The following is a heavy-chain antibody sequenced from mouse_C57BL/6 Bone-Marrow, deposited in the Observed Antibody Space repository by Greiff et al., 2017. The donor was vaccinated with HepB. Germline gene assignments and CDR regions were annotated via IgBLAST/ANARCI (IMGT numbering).Heavy chain of an antibody. D-gene: IGHD1-1*01. V-gene: IGHV1-64*01. CDR1: GYTLTSYW. CDR3: AREGGSSIYYFDY. Sequence: QVQLQQPGAELVKPGASVKLSCKASGYTLTSYWMHWVKQRPGQGLEWIGMIHPNSGSTNYNEKFKSKATLTVDKSSSTAYMQLSSLTSEDSAVYYCAREGGSSIYYFDYWGQGTTLTVSS. CDR2: IHPNSGST. J-gene: IGHJ2*01.